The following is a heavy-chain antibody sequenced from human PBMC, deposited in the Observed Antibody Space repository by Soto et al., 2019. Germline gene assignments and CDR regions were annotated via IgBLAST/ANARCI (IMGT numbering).Heavy chain of an antibody. CDR1: GGSISSGGYY. V-gene: IGHV4-31*03. CDR3: ARGPKNYGSGSYYPKHYYYYYMDV. Sequence: SETLSLTCTVSGGSISSGGYYWSWIRQHPGKGLEWIGYIYYSGSTYYNPSLKSRVTISVDTSKNQFSLKLSSVTAADTAVYYCARGPKNYGSGSYYPKHYYYYYMDVWGKGTTVTVSS. J-gene: IGHJ6*03. D-gene: IGHD3-10*01. CDR2: IYYSGST.